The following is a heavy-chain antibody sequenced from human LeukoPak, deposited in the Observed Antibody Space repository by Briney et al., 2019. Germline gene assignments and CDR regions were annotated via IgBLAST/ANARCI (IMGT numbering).Heavy chain of an antibody. CDR2: INAGNGNT. D-gene: IGHD5-12*01. CDR3: ARGSRGYSGYDYFGYFDY. J-gene: IGHJ4*02. Sequence: ASVKVSCKASGYTFTSYATHWVRQAPGQRLEWMGWINAGNGNTKYSQKFQGRVTITRDTSASTAYMELSSLRSEDTAVYYCARGSRGYSGYDYFGYFDYWGQGTLVTVSS. V-gene: IGHV1-3*01. CDR1: GYTFTSYA.